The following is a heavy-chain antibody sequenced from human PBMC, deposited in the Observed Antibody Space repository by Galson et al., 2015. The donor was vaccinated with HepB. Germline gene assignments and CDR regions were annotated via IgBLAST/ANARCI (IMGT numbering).Heavy chain of an antibody. V-gene: IGHV3-30*18. CDR1: GFTFSSYG. CDR2: ISYDGSNK. J-gene: IGHJ4*02. Sequence: SLRLSCAASGFTFSSYGMHWVRQAPGKGLEWVAVISYDGSNKYYADSVKGRFTISRDNSKNTLYLQMNSLRAEDTAVYYCAKEGLYFDYWGQGTLVTVSS. CDR3: AKEGLYFDY.